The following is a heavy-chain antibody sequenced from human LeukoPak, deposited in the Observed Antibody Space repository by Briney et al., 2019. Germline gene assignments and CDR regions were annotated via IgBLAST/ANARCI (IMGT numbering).Heavy chain of an antibody. D-gene: IGHD2-2*01. V-gene: IGHV1-69*04. Sequence: SVKVSCKASGGTFSSYAISWVRQAPGQGLEWMGRIIPILGIANYAQKFQGRVTITADKSTSTAYMELSSLRSEDTAVYYCARGNCSSTSCSIHDAFDIWGQGTMVTVSS. CDR2: IIPILGIA. CDR3: ARGNCSSTSCSIHDAFDI. J-gene: IGHJ3*02. CDR1: GGTFSSYA.